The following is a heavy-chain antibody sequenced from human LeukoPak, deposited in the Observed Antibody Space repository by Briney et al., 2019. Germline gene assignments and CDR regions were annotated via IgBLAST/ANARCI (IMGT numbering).Heavy chain of an antibody. J-gene: IGHJ4*02. D-gene: IGHD6-13*01. CDR1: GFTFSSYS. CDR2: ISGSSSYI. CDR3: ARGYSSSWYFGDY. Sequence: PGGSLRLSCAASGFTFSSYSMNWVRQAPGKGLEWVSSISGSSSYIYYADSVKGRFTISRDNAENSLYLQMNSLRAEDTAVYYCARGYSSSWYFGDYWGQGTLVTVSS. V-gene: IGHV3-21*01.